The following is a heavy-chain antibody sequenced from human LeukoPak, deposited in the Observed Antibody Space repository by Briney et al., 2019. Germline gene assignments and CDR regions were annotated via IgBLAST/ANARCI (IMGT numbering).Heavy chain of an antibody. CDR2: INPSGGST. D-gene: IGHD4-23*01. J-gene: IGHJ4*02. Sequence: ASVKVSCKASGYTFTGYYMHWVRQAPGQGLEWMGIINPSGGSTSYAQKFQGRVTMTRDTSTSTVYMELSSLRSEDTAVYYCARDQVEGKADTVEIDYWGQGTLVTVSS. CDR3: ARDQVEGKADTVEIDY. CDR1: GYTFTGYY. V-gene: IGHV1-46*01.